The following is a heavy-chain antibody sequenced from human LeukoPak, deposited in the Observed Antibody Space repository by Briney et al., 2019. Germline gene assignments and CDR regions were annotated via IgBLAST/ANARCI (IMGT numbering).Heavy chain of an antibody. D-gene: IGHD3-9*01. Sequence: PGGSLRLSCAASGFTFSSYAMHWVRQAPGKGLEYVSAISSNGGSTYYANSVEGRFTISRDNSKNTLYLQMGSLRAEDMAVYYCARGRYDILTGYYPFAPYYFDYWGQGTLVTVSS. V-gene: IGHV3-64*01. CDR3: ARGRYDILTGYYPFAPYYFDY. J-gene: IGHJ4*02. CDR2: ISSNGGST. CDR1: GFTFSSYA.